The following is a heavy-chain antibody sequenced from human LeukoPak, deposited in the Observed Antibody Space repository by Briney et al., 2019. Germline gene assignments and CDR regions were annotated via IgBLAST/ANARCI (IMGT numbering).Heavy chain of an antibody. CDR2: IHYSGSA. CDR1: GFIFSSYA. V-gene: IGHV4-34*01. D-gene: IGHD3-10*01. CDR3: ARGQWFRAF. Sequence: GSLRLSCVASGFIFSSYAMSWVRQPPGKGLEWIGEIHYSGSATYNPSLKSRDTISVDTSKNQFSLKMNSVTAADTAVYYCARGQWFRAFWSRGTPVTVSS. J-gene: IGHJ4*02.